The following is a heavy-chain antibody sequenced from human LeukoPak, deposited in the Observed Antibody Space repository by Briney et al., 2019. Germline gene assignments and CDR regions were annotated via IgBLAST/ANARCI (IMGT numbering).Heavy chain of an antibody. CDR2: ISWNSGSI. D-gene: IGHD3-9*01. CDR1: GFTFDDYA. J-gene: IGHJ4*02. Sequence: GGSLRLSCAASGFTFDDYAMHWVRQAPGKGLEWVSGISWNSGSIGYADSVKGRFTISRDNAENSLYLQMNSLRAEDTALYYCARDPFDILTGYFDYWGQGTLVTVSS. V-gene: IGHV3-9*01. CDR3: ARDPFDILTGYFDY.